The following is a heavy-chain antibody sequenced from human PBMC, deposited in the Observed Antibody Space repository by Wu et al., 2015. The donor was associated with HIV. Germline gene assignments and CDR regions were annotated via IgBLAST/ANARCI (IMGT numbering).Heavy chain of an antibody. CDR3: ARVRMSHDSSSWGEYGMDV. D-gene: IGHD6-13*01. J-gene: IGHJ6*02. CDR2: IIPIFGTA. Sequence: QVQLVQSGAEVKKPGSSVKVSCKASGGTFSSYAISWVRQAPGQGLEWMGGIIPIFGTANYAQKFQGRVTITTDESTSTAYMELSSLRSEDTAVYYCARVRMSHDSSSWGEYGMDVWGQGDHGHRLL. V-gene: IGHV1-69*05. CDR1: GGTFSSYA.